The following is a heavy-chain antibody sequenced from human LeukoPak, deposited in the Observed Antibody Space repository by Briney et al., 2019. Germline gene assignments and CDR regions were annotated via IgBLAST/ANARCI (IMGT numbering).Heavy chain of an antibody. J-gene: IGHJ4*02. CDR1: GGSISSYY. D-gene: IGHD5-18*01. CDR2: INHSGST. CDR3: ARRGYSYGLRHFDY. Sequence: MASETLSLTCTVSGGSISSYYWSWIRQPPGKGLEWIGEINHSGSTNYNPPLKSRVTISVDTSKNQFSLKLSSVTAADTAVYYCARRGYSYGLRHFDYWGQGTLVTVPS. V-gene: IGHV4-34*01.